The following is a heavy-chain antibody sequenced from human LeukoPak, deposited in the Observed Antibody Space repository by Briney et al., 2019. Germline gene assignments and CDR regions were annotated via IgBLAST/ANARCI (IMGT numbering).Heavy chain of an antibody. Sequence: SETLSLTCAVYGGSFSSLNWGWIRQPPGKGLEWIGHINHSATTNDNPSLKSRLILSVDTSKNQISLKLTSVTAADTALYYCARHLAQGVISGTGIFEIWGQGTMVTVSS. J-gene: IGHJ3*02. CDR1: GGSFSSLN. CDR2: INHSATT. D-gene: IGHD3/OR15-3a*01. V-gene: IGHV4-34*01. CDR3: ARHLAQGVISGTGIFEI.